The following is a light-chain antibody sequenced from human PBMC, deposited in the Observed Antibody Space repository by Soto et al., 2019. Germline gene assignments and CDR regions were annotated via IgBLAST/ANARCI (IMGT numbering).Light chain of an antibody. CDR1: QSVLYSSNNKNY. CDR2: WAS. V-gene: IGKV4-1*01. Sequence: DIVMTQSPDSLAVSLGERATIICKSSQSVLYSSNNKNYLAWYQQKPGQPPKLLIYWASTRESGVPDRFSGSGSGTDFTLTISSLQAEDVAVYYCQQYYSNPWSFGQGTKVEIK. J-gene: IGKJ1*01. CDR3: QQYYSNPWS.